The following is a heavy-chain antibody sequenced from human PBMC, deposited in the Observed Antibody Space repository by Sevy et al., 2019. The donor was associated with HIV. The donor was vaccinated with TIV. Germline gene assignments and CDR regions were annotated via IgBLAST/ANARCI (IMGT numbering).Heavy chain of an antibody. CDR3: AREPWVAVDPVGFDY. Sequence: ASVKVSCKASGYTFTSYYMHWVRQAPGQGLEWMGIINPSGGSTSYAQKFQGRVTMTRDTSTSTVYMELSSLRSEDTAVYYCAREPWVAVDPVGFDYWGQGTLVTASS. CDR2: INPSGGST. D-gene: IGHD6-19*01. V-gene: IGHV1-46*01. CDR1: GYTFTSYY. J-gene: IGHJ4*02.